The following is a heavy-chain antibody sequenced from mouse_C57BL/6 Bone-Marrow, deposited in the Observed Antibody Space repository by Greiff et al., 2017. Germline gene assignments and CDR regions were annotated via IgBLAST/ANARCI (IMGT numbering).Heavy chain of an antibody. CDR3: VRRGLSPV. V-gene: IGHV10-3*01. CDR1: GFTFNTYA. J-gene: IGHJ1*03. CDR2: ISSKSSNSAT. Sequence: EVQLVESGGGLVQPKGSLKFSCTASGFTFNTYAMHWVRQAPGQGLEWVGRISSKSSNSATYYAASVKDRFTIARDDSQSMLYLQMNHLKTEDTAMYYCVRRGLSPVWGTVTPVTVSS. D-gene: IGHD2-2*01.